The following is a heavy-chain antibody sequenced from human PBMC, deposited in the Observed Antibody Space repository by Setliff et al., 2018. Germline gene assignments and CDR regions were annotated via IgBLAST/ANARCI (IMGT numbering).Heavy chain of an antibody. CDR3: TGRTYGHQLGDY. Sequence: PGGSLRLSCAGSGFTFNTYWMNWVRQAPGKGLEWVARVRSNSVGGTTEYGAPVKGRFTISRDDSKDTVYLQMNDLKTEDTGVYYCTGRTYGHQLGDYWGQGTLVTVSS. CDR1: GFTFNTYW. CDR2: VRSNSVGGTT. D-gene: IGHD3-10*01. J-gene: IGHJ4*02. V-gene: IGHV3-15*01.